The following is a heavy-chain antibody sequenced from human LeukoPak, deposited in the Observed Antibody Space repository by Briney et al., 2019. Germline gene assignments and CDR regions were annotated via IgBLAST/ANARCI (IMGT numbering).Heavy chain of an antibody. D-gene: IGHD6-13*01. CDR2: IYYSGST. V-gene: IGHV4-39*07. Sequence: SETLPLTRTVSGGSISSSSYYWGWIRQPPGKGLEWIGSIYYSGSTYYNPSLKSRVTISVDTSKNQFSLKLSSVTAADTAVYYCARVLAYSRYYYYYYMDVWGKGTTVTVSS. J-gene: IGHJ6*03. CDR3: ARVLAYSRYYYYYYMDV. CDR1: GGSISSSSYY.